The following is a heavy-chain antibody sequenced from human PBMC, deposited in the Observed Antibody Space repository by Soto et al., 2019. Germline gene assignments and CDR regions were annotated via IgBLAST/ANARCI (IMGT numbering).Heavy chain of an antibody. J-gene: IGHJ4*02. CDR1: GGSISSYY. V-gene: IGHV4-59*01. Sequence: SETLSLTCTVSGGSISSYYWSWIRQPPGKGLEWIGYIYYSGSTNYNPSIKSRVTISVDTSKNQFSLKLSSVTAADTAVYYCARGDCSGGSCYFFDYWGQGTLVTVSS. CDR3: ARGDCSGGSCYFFDY. D-gene: IGHD2-15*01. CDR2: IYYSGST.